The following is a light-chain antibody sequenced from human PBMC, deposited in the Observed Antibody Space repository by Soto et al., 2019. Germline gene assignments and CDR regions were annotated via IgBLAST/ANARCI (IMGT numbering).Light chain of an antibody. J-gene: IGKJ2*01. CDR3: QQRNSYPRT. Sequence: DIQLTQSPSFLSASVGDRVTITCRASQGINIFLAWFQQKPGKAPNLLISAASTLQSGVPSRFSGSGSETEFTLIITSLQPEDSATYYCQQRNSYPRTFGQGTKVDIK. V-gene: IGKV1-9*01. CDR1: QGINIF. CDR2: AAS.